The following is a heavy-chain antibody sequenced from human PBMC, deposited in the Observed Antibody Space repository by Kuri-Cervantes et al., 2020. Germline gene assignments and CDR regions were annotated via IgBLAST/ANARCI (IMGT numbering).Heavy chain of an antibody. V-gene: IGHV4-31*02. D-gene: IGHD3-22*01. CDR3: ARASSRWSSSGYYYFDL. J-gene: IGHJ2*01. CDR2: IYYSGST. Sequence: SCAVSGGSISSGGYYWSWIRQHPGKGLEWIGYIYYSGSTYYNPSLKSRVTISVDTSKNQFSLKLSSVTAADTAVYYCARASSRWSSSGYYYFDLWGRGTLVTVSS. CDR1: GGSISSGGYY.